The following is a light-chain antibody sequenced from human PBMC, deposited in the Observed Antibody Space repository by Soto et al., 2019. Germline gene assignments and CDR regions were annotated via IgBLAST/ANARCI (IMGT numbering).Light chain of an antibody. V-gene: IGKV3-20*01. CDR1: QSVSSTY. CDR3: QQYSRSSLT. CDR2: GAS. J-gene: IGKJ3*01. Sequence: EIVLTQSPGTLSLSPGERATLSCRASQSVSSTYLAWYQPKPGQAPMLLIYGASIRASGIPDRFSGSGSGTDFTLTSSRLDPEDFAVYYCQQYSRSSLTFGPGTKVDIK.